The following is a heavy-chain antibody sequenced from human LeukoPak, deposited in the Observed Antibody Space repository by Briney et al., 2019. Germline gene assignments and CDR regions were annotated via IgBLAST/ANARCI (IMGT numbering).Heavy chain of an antibody. V-gene: IGHV3-21*01. Sequence: GGSLRLSCVASGFTFSSYSMSWVRQAPGKGLEWVSSITSSSSYIYYADSVKGRFTISRDNAKNSLYLQMNRLRAEDTAVYFCARAVATYFDYWGQGTLVTVSS. J-gene: IGHJ4*02. D-gene: IGHD5-12*01. CDR3: ARAVATYFDY. CDR1: GFTFSSYS. CDR2: ITSSSSYI.